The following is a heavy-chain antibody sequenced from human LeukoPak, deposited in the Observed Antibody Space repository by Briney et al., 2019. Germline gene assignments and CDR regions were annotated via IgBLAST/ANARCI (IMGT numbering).Heavy chain of an antibody. V-gene: IGHV3-30*02. CDR1: GFSFNSYG. Sequence: GGSLRLSCAASGFSFNSYGMHWVRQAPGKGLEWVAFIRYDGSNKYYADSVKGRFTISRDNSRNTLYLQMNSLRAEDTAVYYCARDRDFWSGYYNSMDVWGKGTTVTVSS. D-gene: IGHD3-3*01. J-gene: IGHJ6*03. CDR3: ARDRDFWSGYYNSMDV. CDR2: IRYDGSNK.